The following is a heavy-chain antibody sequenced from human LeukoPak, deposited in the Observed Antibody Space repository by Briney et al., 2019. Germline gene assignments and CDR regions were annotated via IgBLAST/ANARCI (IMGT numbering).Heavy chain of an antibody. CDR3: ARMAAAGTRIGNLYHYYYMDV. CDR1: GYSFTSYW. CDR2: IYPGDSDT. J-gene: IGHJ6*03. V-gene: IGHV5-51*01. Sequence: GESLKISCKGSGYSFTSYWIGWVRQMPGKGLEWMGIIYPGDSDTRYSPSFQGQVTISADKSISTAYLQWSSLKASDTAMYYCARMAAAGTRIGNLYHYYYMDVWGKGTTVTVSS. D-gene: IGHD6-13*01.